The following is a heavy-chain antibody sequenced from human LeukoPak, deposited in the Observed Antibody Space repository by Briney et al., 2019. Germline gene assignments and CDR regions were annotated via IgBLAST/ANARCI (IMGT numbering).Heavy chain of an antibody. CDR3: ARTFKDWYVGY. D-gene: IGHD3/OR15-3a*01. V-gene: IGHV3-7*01. CDR2: VKQDGSER. Sequence: GGSLRLSCAASGFTFSSYWMSWVRQAPGKGLEWVANVKQDGSERAYVDSVKGRFTISRDNAKNSLYLQMDSLRAEDTAVYYCARTFKDWYVGYWGQGTQVTVSS. J-gene: IGHJ4*02. CDR1: GFTFSSYW.